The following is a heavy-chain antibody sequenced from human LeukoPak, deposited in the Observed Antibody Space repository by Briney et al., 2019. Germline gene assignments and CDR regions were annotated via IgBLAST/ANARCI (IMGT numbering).Heavy chain of an antibody. Sequence: ASVKVSCKASGYTFTTYGISWVRQAPGQGLEWMGWSSPYNGNTNYAQKLRGRVTMTTDTSTSTAYMELRSLRSDDTAVYYCARDNRYCNGGYCSNWFDPWGQGTLVTVSS. CDR3: ARDNRYCNGGYCSNWFDP. J-gene: IGHJ5*02. V-gene: IGHV1-18*01. CDR2: SSPYNGNT. CDR1: GYTFTTYG. D-gene: IGHD2-15*01.